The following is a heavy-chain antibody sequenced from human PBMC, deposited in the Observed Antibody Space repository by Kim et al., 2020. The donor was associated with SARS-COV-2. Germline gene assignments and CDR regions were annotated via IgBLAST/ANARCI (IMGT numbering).Heavy chain of an antibody. D-gene: IGHD2-2*01. CDR2: TYYRSKWYN. Sequence: SQTLSLTCAISGDSVSSNSAAWNWIRQSPSRGLEWLGRTYYRSKWYNDYAVSVKSRITINPDTSKNQFSLQLNSVTTEDTAVYYCARSLGLNVVPAAIHFDYWGQGTLVTVSS. J-gene: IGHJ4*02. CDR3: ARSLGLNVVPAAIHFDY. V-gene: IGHV6-1*01. CDR1: GDSVSSNSAA.